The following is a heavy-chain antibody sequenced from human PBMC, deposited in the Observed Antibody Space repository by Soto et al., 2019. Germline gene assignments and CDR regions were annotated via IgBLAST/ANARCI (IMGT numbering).Heavy chain of an antibody. D-gene: IGHD2-2*01. V-gene: IGHV4-34*01. J-gene: IGHJ5*02. CDR1: GGSFSSYY. CDR2: INHSGST. CDR3: ARGGVVPAASWWFDP. Sequence: QVQLQQWGAGLLKPSETLSLTCAVYGGSFSSYYWSWIRQPPGKGLEWIGEINHSGSTNYNPSLKSRVTISVDTSKNQFSLKLSSVTAADTAVYYCARGGVVPAASWWFDPWGQGTLVTVSS.